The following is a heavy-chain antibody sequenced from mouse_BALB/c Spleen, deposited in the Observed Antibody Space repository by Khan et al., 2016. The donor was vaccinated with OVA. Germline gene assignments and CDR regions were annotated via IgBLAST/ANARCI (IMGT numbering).Heavy chain of an antibody. J-gene: IGHJ1*01. CDR3: ASGDYWYLDV. V-gene: IGHV9-3-1*01. D-gene: IGHD2-13*01. CDR2: INTYTGEP. Sequence: QIQLVQSGPELKKPGETVKISCKASGYTFTNYGMNWVKQAPGKGLKWMGWINTYTGEPTYADDFKGRFAFSLETSASPAYMQINNLKNEDTATYCCASGDYWYLDVWGAGTTVTVSS. CDR1: GYTFTNYG.